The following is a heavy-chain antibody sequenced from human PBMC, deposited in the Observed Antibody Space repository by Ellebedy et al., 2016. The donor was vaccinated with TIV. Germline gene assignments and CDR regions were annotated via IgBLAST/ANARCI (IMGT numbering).Heavy chain of an antibody. J-gene: IGHJ4*02. CDR2: ISSSSNTI. CDR1: GFTFSRYA. V-gene: IGHV3-48*02. D-gene: IGHD2-15*01. CDR3: ARDHKNLVVVASTPYFDY. Sequence: PGGSLRLSCAASGFTFSRYAINWVSQAPGKWLECVSYISSSSNTIYYEDSVKGRFTISRDNAKNSLYLQMNSLRDEDTAVYYCARDHKNLVVVASTPYFDYWGQGTLVTVSS.